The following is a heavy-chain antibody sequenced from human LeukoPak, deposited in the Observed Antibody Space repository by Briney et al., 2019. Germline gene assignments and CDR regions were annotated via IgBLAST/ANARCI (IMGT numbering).Heavy chain of an antibody. Sequence: SGGSLRLSCAASGFTFYNYGMHWVRQAPGKGLEWVAVISYDGSNKYYADSVKGRFTISRDNSKNTLYLQMNSLRAEDTAVYYCANNYDCPFDWGQGTLVTVSS. D-gene: IGHD5-12*01. CDR1: GFTFYNYG. J-gene: IGHJ4*02. V-gene: IGHV3-30*18. CDR2: ISYDGSNK. CDR3: ANNYDCPFD.